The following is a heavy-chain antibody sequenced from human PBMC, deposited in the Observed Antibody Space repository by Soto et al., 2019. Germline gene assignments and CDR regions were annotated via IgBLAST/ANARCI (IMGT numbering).Heavy chain of an antibody. D-gene: IGHD3-22*01. CDR2: IIPIFGTA. CDR3: ARDWDYYDSSGYFWY. CDR1: GGTFSSYA. J-gene: IGHJ4*02. Sequence: SVKVSCKASGGTFSSYAISWVRQAPGQGLEWMGGIIPIFGTANYAQKFQGRVTITADKSTSTAYMELSSLRSEDTAVYYCARDWDYYDSSGYFWYWGQGTLVTVSS. V-gene: IGHV1-69*06.